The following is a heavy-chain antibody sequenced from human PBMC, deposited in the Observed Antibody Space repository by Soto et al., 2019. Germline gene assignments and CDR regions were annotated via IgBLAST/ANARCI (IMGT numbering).Heavy chain of an antibody. CDR3: ASRHCSGRSFYIPCYDS. V-gene: IGHV4-39*01. CDR2: IFFTGNI. D-gene: IGHD2-15*01. CDR1: GASLSSLSYY. J-gene: IGHJ4*02. Sequence: SETLSLISTASGASLSSLSYYWVWIRQPPGKGLEWVGSIFFTGNIYYNPYLKSRVTLSVHKSRNTFSLMVNSVTAADTTVYLRASRHCSGRSFYIPCYDSCGQVPLVTV.